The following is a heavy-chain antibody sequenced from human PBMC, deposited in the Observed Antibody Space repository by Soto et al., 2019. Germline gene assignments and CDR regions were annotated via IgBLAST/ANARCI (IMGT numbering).Heavy chain of an antibody. V-gene: IGHV1-69*01. Sequence: QVQLVQSGAEVKKPGSSVKVSCKASGGTFSSYAISWVRQAPGQGLEWMGGIIPIFGTANYAQKFQGRATITADESTRTAYMELSSLRSEDTAVYYCARADCSGGSCADYYYGMDVWGQGTTVTVSS. CDR2: IIPIFGTA. CDR3: ARADCSGGSCADYYYGMDV. CDR1: GGTFSSYA. D-gene: IGHD2-15*01. J-gene: IGHJ6*02.